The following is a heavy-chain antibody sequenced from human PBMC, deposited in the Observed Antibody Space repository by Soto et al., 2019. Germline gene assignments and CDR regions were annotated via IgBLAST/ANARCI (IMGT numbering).Heavy chain of an antibody. J-gene: IGHJ5*02. D-gene: IGHD3-3*01. CDR3: ARGPRGYDFYFLTQGMVKNNWFDP. CDR1: GFTFSSYS. CDR2: ISSSSSYI. Sequence: EVQLVESGGGLVKPGGSLRLSCAASGFTFSSYSMNWVRQAPGKGLEWVSSISSSSSYIYYADSVKGRFTISRDNAKNSLYLQMNSLRAEDTAVYYCARGPRGYDFYFLTQGMVKNNWFDPWGQGTLVTVSS. V-gene: IGHV3-21*01.